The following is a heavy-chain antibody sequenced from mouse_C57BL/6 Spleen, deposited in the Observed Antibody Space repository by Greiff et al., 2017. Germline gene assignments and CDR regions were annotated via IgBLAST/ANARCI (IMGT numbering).Heavy chain of an antibody. CDR1: GYSFTDYN. V-gene: IGHV1-39*01. Sequence: QLQQPGPELVKPGASVKISCKASGYSFTDYNMNWVKQSNGKSLEWIGVINPNYGTTSYNQKFKGKATLTVVQSSSTAYMQLNSLTSAYSAFYCGARGDYSSSYPFDCWGQGTTLTVSS. CDR2: INPNYGTT. CDR3: ARGDYSSSYPFDC. J-gene: IGHJ2*01. D-gene: IGHD1-1*01.